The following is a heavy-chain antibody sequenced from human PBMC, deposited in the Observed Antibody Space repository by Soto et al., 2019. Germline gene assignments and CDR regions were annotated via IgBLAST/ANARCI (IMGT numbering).Heavy chain of an antibody. CDR3: ARHARRSSSRQGNYYYGMDV. CDR2: IYYSGST. V-gene: IGHV4-39*01. D-gene: IGHD6-6*01. CDR1: GGSISSSSYY. Sequence: SETLSLTCTVSGGSISSSSYYWGWIRQPPGKGLEWIGSIYYSGSTYYNPSLKSRVTISVDTSKNQFSLKLSSVTAADTAVYYCARHARRSSSRQGNYYYGMDVWGQGTTVTVSS. J-gene: IGHJ6*02.